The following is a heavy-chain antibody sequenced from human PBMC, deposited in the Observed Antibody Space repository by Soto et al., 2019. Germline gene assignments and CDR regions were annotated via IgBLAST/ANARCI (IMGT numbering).Heavy chain of an antibody. Sequence: PSETLSLTCTVSGGSVSSGGYYWSWIRQHPGKGLEWIGYIYYSGSTYYNPSLKSRVTISLDTSKNQFSLKLSSVTAADTAVYYCARVRSSTYYYYYYMDVWGKGTTVTVS. CDR3: ARVRSSTYYYYYYMDV. J-gene: IGHJ6*03. CDR1: GGSVSSGGYY. V-gene: IGHV4-31*03. D-gene: IGHD2-2*01. CDR2: IYYSGST.